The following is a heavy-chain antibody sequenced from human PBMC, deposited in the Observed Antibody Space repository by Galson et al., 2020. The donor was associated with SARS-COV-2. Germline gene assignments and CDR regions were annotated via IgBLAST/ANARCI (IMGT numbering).Heavy chain of an antibody. Sequence: TLSLTCTVSGGSISSGTYYWSWIRQPAGKGLEWIGHIYTSGSTNYNPSLKSRVTISVDTSKNQFSLKLSSVTAADTAVYYCARDRGGYYDASGRFFQHWGQGTLVTVSS. CDR3: ARDRGGYYDASGRFFQH. CDR2: IYTSGST. D-gene: IGHD3-16*01. J-gene: IGHJ1*01. V-gene: IGHV4-61*09. CDR1: GGSISSGTYY.